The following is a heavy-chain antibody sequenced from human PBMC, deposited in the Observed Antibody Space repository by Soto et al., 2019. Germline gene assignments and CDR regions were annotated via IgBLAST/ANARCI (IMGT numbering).Heavy chain of an antibody. CDR2: IIPIFGTA. Sequence: SVKVSCKASGGTFSSYAISWVRQAPGQGLEWMGWIIPIFGTANYAQKFQGRVTITADQSTSTAYMELSSRRSEDTAVYYCARRYCSGGSCYRGTANGFDPWGQGTLVTVSS. J-gene: IGHJ5*02. CDR1: GGTFSSYA. D-gene: IGHD2-15*01. CDR3: ARRYCSGGSCYRGTANGFDP. V-gene: IGHV1-69*13.